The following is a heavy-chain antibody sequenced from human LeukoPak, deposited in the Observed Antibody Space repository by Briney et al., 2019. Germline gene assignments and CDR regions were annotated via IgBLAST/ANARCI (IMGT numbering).Heavy chain of an antibody. CDR2: ISSSSSYI. CDR1: GFTFSSYS. V-gene: IGHV3-21*01. CDR3: VRYYTRHSWYFDL. D-gene: IGHD3-10*01. J-gene: IGHJ2*01. Sequence: PGGSLRLSCAASGFTFSSYSMNWVHQAPGKGLEWVSSISSSSSYIYYADSVKGRFTISRDNAKNSLYLQMNSLRAEDTAVYYCVRYYTRHSWYFDLWGRGTLVTVPS.